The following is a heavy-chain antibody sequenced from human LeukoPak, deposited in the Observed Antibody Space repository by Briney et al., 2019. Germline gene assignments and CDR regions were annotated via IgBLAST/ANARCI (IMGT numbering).Heavy chain of an antibody. CDR2: ISSTGDTI. CDR3: ATTVTTSNLGAFDI. D-gene: IGHD4-17*01. CDR1: RFTFSNYY. V-gene: IGHV3-11*04. Sequence: PGGSLRLSCAASRFTFSNYYMTWIRQAPGKGLQWVSYISSTGDTIFYADSVKCRFTISRDNAKNSLYLQMNSLRAEDTAVYYCATTVTTSNLGAFDIWGQGTMVTVSS. J-gene: IGHJ3*02.